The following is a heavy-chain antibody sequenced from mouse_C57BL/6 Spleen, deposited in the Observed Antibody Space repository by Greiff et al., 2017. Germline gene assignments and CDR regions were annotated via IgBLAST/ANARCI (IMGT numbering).Heavy chain of an antibody. CDR3: ANVDSSGYVGAMDY. V-gene: IGHV1-82*01. Sequence: VKLMESGPELMKPGASVKISCKASGYAFSSSWMNWVKQRPGKGLEWIGRIYPGDGDTNYNGKFKGKATLTAETSSNTAYMQLSSLTSEDSEVYICANVDSSGYVGAMDYWGQGTSVTVSA. CDR2: IYPGDGDT. D-gene: IGHD3-2*02. CDR1: GYAFSSSW. J-gene: IGHJ4*01.